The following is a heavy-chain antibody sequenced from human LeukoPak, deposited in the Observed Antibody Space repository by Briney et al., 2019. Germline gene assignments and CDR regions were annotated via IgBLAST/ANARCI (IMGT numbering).Heavy chain of an antibody. D-gene: IGHD2-15*01. CDR2: IKQDGSEK. CDR1: GFTFSSHW. Sequence: GGSLRLSCAASGFTFSSHWMDWVRQAPGKGLEWVANIKQDGSEKYCVDSVKGRFTISRDDAKKSLYLQMNSLRAEDTAVYYCAGSRVPGAVDIWGQGTMVTVSS. J-gene: IGHJ3*02. V-gene: IGHV3-7*05. CDR3: AGSRVPGAVDI.